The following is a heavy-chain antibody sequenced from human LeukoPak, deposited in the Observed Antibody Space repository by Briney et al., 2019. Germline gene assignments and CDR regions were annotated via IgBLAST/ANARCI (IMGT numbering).Heavy chain of an antibody. CDR2: IKQDGSEK. CDR1: GFTFSSYW. Sequence: GGSLRLSCAASGFTFSSYWMSWVRQAPGKGLEWVANIKQDGSEKYYVDSVKGRFTISRDNSKNTLYLQMNSLRAEDTAVYYCSKNVLLWFGELFPHNYYYMDVWGKGTTVTISS. V-gene: IGHV3-7*03. D-gene: IGHD3-10*01. CDR3: SKNVLLWFGELFPHNYYYMDV. J-gene: IGHJ6*03.